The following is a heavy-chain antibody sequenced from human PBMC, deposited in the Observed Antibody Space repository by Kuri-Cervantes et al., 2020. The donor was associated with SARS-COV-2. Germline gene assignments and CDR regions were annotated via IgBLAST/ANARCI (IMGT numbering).Heavy chain of an antibody. CDR1: SYSIANGYY. CDR2: IFHSGST. D-gene: IGHD6-19*01. V-gene: IGHV4-38-2*01. J-gene: IGHJ4*02. CDR3: ARRRGRIAVDFDY. Sequence: SETLSLTCAVSSYSIANGYYWGWIRQPPGKGLEWIGNIFHSGSTYYNPSLKSRVTISVDTSKNQFSLKLSSVTAADTAVYYCARRRGRIAVDFDYWGQGTLVTVSS.